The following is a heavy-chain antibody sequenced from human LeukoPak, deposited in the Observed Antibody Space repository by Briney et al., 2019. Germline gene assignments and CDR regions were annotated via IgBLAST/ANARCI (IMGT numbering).Heavy chain of an antibody. Sequence: ASVKVSCKASGYTFTSYAMHWVRLAPGQRLEWMGWINAGNGNTKYSQKFQGRVTITRDTSASTAYMELSSLRSEDTAVYYCARATMVRGVIIRPSYFDYWGQGTLVTVSS. V-gene: IGHV1-3*01. D-gene: IGHD3-10*01. J-gene: IGHJ4*02. CDR3: ARATMVRGVIIRPSYFDY. CDR2: INAGNGNT. CDR1: GYTFTSYA.